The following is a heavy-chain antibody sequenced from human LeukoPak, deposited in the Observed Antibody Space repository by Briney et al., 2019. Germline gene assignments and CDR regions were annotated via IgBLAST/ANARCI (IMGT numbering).Heavy chain of an antibody. J-gene: IGHJ5*02. CDR2: IYPRDSDT. V-gene: IGHV5-51*01. CDR3: ARLMDDDDNNLGNYFDP. CDR1: GYPFINDW. D-gene: IGHD5-24*01. Sequence: GESLKISCKGSGYPFINDWIGWVRQMPGRGLDWMGIIYPRDSDTRYSPSFQGQVTISADRSTSTAYLQWSSLKASDTAMYYCARLMDDDDNNLGNYFDPWGQGGLVTVFS.